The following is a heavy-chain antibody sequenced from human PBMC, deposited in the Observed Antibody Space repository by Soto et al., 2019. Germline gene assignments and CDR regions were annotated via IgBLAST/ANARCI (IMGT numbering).Heavy chain of an antibody. V-gene: IGHV3-21*01. CDR1: GFTFSSYS. CDR3: ARAYSYYDFWSGYSSMDV. CDR2: ISSSSSYI. Sequence: KTGGSLRLSCAASGFTFSSYSMNWVRQAPGKGLEWVSSISSSSSYIYYADSVKGRFTISRDNAKNSLYLQMNSLRAEDTAVYYCARAYSYYDFWSGYSSMDVWGQGTTVTVSS. J-gene: IGHJ6*02. D-gene: IGHD3-3*01.